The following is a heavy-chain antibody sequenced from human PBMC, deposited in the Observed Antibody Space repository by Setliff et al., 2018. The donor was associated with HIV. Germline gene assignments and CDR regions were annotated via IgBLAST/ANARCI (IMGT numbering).Heavy chain of an antibody. D-gene: IGHD2-2*01. CDR3: ARQKKSSSWSPNDY. J-gene: IGHJ4*02. Sequence: PSETLSLTCAVYGASLSDYYWSWIRQPPGKGLEWIGEINHNKSSDYNPSLKSRVTMSVDTSKNQFSLKVKSVPAADTAVYYCARQKKSSSWSPNDYWGQGTLVTVSS. CDR1: GASLSDYY. CDR2: INHNKSS. V-gene: IGHV4-34*01.